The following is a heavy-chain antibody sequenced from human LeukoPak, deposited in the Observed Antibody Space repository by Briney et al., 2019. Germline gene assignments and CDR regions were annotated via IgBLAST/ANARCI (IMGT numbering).Heavy chain of an antibody. D-gene: IGHD6-13*01. Sequence: GESLKISCKGSGYSFTSYWIGWVRQMPGKGLEWMGIIYPGDSDTTYSPSFQGQVTISADKSISTAYLQWSSLKASDTAMYYCARSQYSSILYYFDYWGQGTLATVSS. CDR2: IYPGDSDT. CDR1: GYSFTSYW. J-gene: IGHJ4*02. V-gene: IGHV5-51*01. CDR3: ARSQYSSILYYFDY.